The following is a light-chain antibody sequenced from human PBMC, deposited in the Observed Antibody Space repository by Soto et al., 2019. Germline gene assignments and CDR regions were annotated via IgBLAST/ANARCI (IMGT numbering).Light chain of an antibody. Sequence: EIVMTQSPGTLSVSPGERATLSCRASHSVSRNLAWYQQKPGQTPRLLIFGASARATGTPARFSGSGSGTEYTLTISSVQSEDFAVYYCQQYNNWPQWTFGQGTKVDIK. V-gene: IGKV3-15*01. J-gene: IGKJ1*01. CDR3: QQYNNWPQWT. CDR1: HSVSRN. CDR2: GAS.